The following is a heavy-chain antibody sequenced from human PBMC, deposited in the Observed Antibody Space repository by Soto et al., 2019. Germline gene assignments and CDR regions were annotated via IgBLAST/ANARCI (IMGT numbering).Heavy chain of an antibody. D-gene: IGHD3-10*01. CDR1: GYTFTSYG. CDR2: ISTYNGNT. CDR3: AREMFRGVGSDY. V-gene: IGHV1-18*01. Sequence: QVQLVQSGAEVKKPGASVKVSCKASGYTFTSYGISCVRQSPGQGLEWLGWISTYNGNTKYAQKLQGRVTMTTDTSTSTAYMELRSLRCDDTAVFYCAREMFRGVGSDYWGQGTLVTVSA. J-gene: IGHJ4*02.